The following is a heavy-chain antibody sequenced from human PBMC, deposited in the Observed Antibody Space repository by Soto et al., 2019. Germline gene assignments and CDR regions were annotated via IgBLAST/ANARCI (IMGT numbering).Heavy chain of an antibody. Sequence: GESPKTSCKGSGYTFTNYWIGWVRQMPGKGLEWMGIIYPGDSDTKYNPSFQGQVTISADKSITTTYLRWTSLKASDTAIYYCAASIFYYGMDVWGQGTTVTVSS. CDR1: GYTFTNYW. CDR3: AASIFYYGMDV. CDR2: IYPGDSDT. V-gene: IGHV5-51*01. J-gene: IGHJ6*02.